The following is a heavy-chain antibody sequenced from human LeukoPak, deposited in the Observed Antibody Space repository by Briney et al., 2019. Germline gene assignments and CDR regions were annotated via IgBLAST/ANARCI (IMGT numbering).Heavy chain of an antibody. V-gene: IGHV1-2*02. CDR1: GYTFTGYY. D-gene: IGHD3-22*01. J-gene: IGHJ4*02. Sequence: ASVKVCCKASGYTFTGYYMHWVRQAPGQGLEWMGWINPNSGGTNYAQKFQGRVTMTRDTSISTAYMELSRLRSDDTAVYYCARGTPAPWYYYDSSGYSTPDYWGQGTLVTVSS. CDR3: ARGTPAPWYYYDSSGYSTPDY. CDR2: INPNSGGT.